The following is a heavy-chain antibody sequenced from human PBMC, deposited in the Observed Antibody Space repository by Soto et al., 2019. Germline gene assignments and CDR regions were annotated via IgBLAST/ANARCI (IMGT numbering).Heavy chain of an antibody. Sequence: GPGPWGASETLSLTCTVSGGSISSGGYYWSWIRQHPGKGLEWIGYIYYSGSTYYNPSLKSRVTISVDTSKNQFSLKLRSVTAADTAVYYCARVIYRSGSYGSYYYYYGMDVWGQGTTVTVSS. J-gene: IGHJ6*02. D-gene: IGHD3-10*01. CDR3: ARVIYRSGSYGSYYYYYGMDV. V-gene: IGHV4-31*03. CDR2: IYYSGST. CDR1: GGSISSGGYY.